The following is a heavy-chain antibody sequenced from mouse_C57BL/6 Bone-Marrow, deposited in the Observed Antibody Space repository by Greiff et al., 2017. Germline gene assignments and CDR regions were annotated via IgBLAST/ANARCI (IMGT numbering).Heavy chain of an antibody. Sequence: QVQLQQSGAELVRPGASVKLSCKASGYTFTDYYIHWVKQRPGQGLEWIARIYPGSGNTYYNEKFKGKATLTAEKSSSTAYMQLSSLTSEASAVYFCARWYYGSSSSYFDYWGQGTTLTVSS. D-gene: IGHD1-1*01. J-gene: IGHJ2*01. CDR3: ARWYYGSSSSYFDY. CDR1: GYTFTDYY. CDR2: IYPGSGNT. V-gene: IGHV1-76*01.